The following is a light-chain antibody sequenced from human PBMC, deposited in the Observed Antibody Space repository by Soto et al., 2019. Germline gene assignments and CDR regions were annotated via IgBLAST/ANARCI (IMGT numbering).Light chain of an antibody. CDR2: DAY. Sequence: EIVLTQSPGTLSLSPGERCTLSCMASQSVSSSYLAWYQQKPGQAPRLLIYDAYNRATGITARFSGSGSGTDFTLTISSLEPEDFAVYYCQQRNYWPPTVGQGTKVEIK. V-gene: IGKV3D-20*02. CDR3: QQRNYWPPT. CDR1: QSVSSSY. J-gene: IGKJ1*01.